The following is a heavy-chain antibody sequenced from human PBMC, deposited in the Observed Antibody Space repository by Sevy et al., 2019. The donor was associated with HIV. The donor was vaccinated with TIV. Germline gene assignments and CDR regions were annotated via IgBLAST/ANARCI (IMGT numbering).Heavy chain of an antibody. V-gene: IGHV4-61*01. CDR2: ISYIGST. CDR1: GGSVSSGSYY. Sequence: SETLSLTCTVSGGSVSSGSYYWTWIRQPPGKGLEWIGYISYIGSTNYNPSLKSRVTISVDTSKNQLSLRLSSVTAADTAVYYCVRDRIAAAGGYFDYSGQGTLVTVSS. CDR3: VRDRIAAAGGYFDY. D-gene: IGHD6-13*01. J-gene: IGHJ4*02.